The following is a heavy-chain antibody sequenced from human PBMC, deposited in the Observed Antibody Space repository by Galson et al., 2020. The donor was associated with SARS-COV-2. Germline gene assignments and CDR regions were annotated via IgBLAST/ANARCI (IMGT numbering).Heavy chain of an antibody. D-gene: IGHD2-15*01. J-gene: IGHJ4*02. CDR1: GGSISSYY. Sequence: ETSETLSLTCTVSGGSISSYYWSWIRQPPGKGLEWIGYIYYSGSTNYNPSLKSRVTISVDTSKNQFSLKLRSVTAADTAVYYCARASYRYSYFDYWGQGTLVTVSS. V-gene: IGHV4-59*01. CDR3: ARASYRYSYFDY. CDR2: IYYSGST.